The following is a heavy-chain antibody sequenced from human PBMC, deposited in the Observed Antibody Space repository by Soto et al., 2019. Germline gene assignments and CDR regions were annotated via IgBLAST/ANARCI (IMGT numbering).Heavy chain of an antibody. J-gene: IGHJ1*01. D-gene: IGHD1-26*01. CDR3: ARPAEVSIAGALEH. CDR2: IVVGSGNT. V-gene: IGHV1-58*01. CDR1: GFTFTSSA. Sequence: GASVKVSCKASGFTFTSSAVQWVRQARGQRLEWIGWIVVGSGNTNYAQKFQERVTITRDMSTSTAYMELSSLRSEDTAVYYCARPAEVSIAGALEHWGQGTPVTVSS.